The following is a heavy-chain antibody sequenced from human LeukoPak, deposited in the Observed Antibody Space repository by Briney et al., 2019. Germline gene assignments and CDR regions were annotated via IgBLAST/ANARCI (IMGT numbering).Heavy chain of an antibody. V-gene: IGHV3-33*08. D-gene: IGHD3-22*01. CDR2: IWYDGSNK. Sequence: GGSLRLSCAAPGFTFSSYGMHWVRQAPGKGLEWVAVIWYDGSNKYYADSVKGRFTISRDNSKNTLYLQMNSLRAEDTAVYYCAREYDSILNAFDIWGQGTMVTVSS. CDR3: AREYDSILNAFDI. CDR1: GFTFSSYG. J-gene: IGHJ3*02.